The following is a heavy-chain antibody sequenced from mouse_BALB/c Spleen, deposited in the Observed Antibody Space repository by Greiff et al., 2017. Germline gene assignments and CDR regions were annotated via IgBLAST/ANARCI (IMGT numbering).Heavy chain of an antibody. CDR3: ARDRDYGNYGAMDY. CDR2: ISYDGSN. D-gene: IGHD2-1*01. CDR1: GYSITSGYY. Sequence: EVQLQQSGPGLVKPSQSLSLTCSVTGYSITSGYYWNWIRQFPGNKLEWMGYISYDGSNNYNPSLKNRISITRDTSKNQFFLKLNSMTTEDTATYYCARDRDYGNYGAMDYWGQGTSVTVSS. V-gene: IGHV3-6*02. J-gene: IGHJ4*01.